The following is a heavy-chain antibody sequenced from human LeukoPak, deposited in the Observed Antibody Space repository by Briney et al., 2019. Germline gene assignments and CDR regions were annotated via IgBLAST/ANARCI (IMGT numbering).Heavy chain of an antibody. CDR1: GESFSDYY. CDR2: IYYSGST. D-gene: IGHD6-13*01. CDR3: ARLGQQLVFDY. Sequence: PSETLSLTCAAFGESFSDYYWGWIRQPPGKGLEWIGSIYYSGSTYYNPSLKSRVTISVDTSKNQFSLKLSSVTAADTAVYYCARLGQQLVFDYWGQGTLVTVSS. V-gene: IGHV4-39*01. J-gene: IGHJ4*02.